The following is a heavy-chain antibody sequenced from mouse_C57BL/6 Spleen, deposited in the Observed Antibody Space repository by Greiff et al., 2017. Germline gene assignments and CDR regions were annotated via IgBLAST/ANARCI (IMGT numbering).Heavy chain of an antibody. CDR1: GYSITRGYY. D-gene: IGHD2-3*01. Sequence: LMDSGPGLVKPSQSLSLTCSVTGYSITRGYYWNWVRQLPGNKLEWMGYISYDGSNNYNPSLKNRISITRDTSKNQFFLKLNSVTTEDTATYYCARVDYYGYYHYDMDYWGQGTSVTVSS. CDR2: ISYDGSN. J-gene: IGHJ4*01. V-gene: IGHV3-6*01. CDR3: ARVDYYGYYHYDMDY.